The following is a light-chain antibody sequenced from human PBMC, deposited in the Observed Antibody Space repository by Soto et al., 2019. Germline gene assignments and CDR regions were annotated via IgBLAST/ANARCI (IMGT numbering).Light chain of an antibody. CDR1: ISDVGSYDL. CDR3: SSYTTTSNYV. V-gene: IGLV2-14*02. CDR2: EGS. Sequence: QSALTQPASVSVSPGQSITISCIGTISDVGSYDLVSWYQQHPGKAPRLMIYEGSKRPSGVSNRFFGSKSGNTASLAISGLQAEDEADYYCSSYTTTSNYVFGTGTKVTVL. J-gene: IGLJ1*01.